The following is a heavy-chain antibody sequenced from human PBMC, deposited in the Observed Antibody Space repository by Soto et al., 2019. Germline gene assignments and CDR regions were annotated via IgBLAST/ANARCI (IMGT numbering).Heavy chain of an antibody. V-gene: IGHV3-23*01. CDR1: GFTFSSYA. J-gene: IGHJ4*02. D-gene: IGHD1-20*01. CDR3: AKGGNGNNLHHFDY. Sequence: EVQLLESGGGLVQPGGSLRLSCAASGFTFSSYAMSWVRQAPGKGLEWVSAISGSGGSTYYADSVKGRFTISRDNSKNARYLQLNSLRSEDTAVYYCAKGGNGNNLHHFDYWGQGTLVTVSS. CDR2: ISGSGGST.